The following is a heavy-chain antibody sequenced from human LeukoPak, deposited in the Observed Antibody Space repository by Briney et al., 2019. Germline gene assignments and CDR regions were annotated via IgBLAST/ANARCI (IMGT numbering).Heavy chain of an antibody. J-gene: IGHJ4*02. CDR2: ISWNSGSI. CDR1: GLTFDDYA. V-gene: IGHV3-9*01. Sequence: GGSLRLSCAASGLTFDDYAMHWVRQAPGKGLECVSGISWNSGSIGYADSVKGRFTISRDNAKNSLYLQMNSLRAEDTAVYYCARFPRALYCSSTSCPLDYWGQGTLVTVSS. D-gene: IGHD2-2*01. CDR3: ARFPRALYCSSTSCPLDY.